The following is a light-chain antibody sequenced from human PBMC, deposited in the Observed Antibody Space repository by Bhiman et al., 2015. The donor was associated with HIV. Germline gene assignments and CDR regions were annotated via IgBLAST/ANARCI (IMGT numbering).Light chain of an antibody. J-gene: IGLJ1*01. CDR2: FDS. CDR3: QTWDNSRHPGYV. V-gene: IGLV3-21*04. CDR1: NFGTKS. Sequence: GPGKTATITCGGPNFGTKSVHWYQQRPGQAPVLVISFDSDRPSGIPERFSGSTSGNTATLTISRVGAGDEADYYCQTWDNSRHPGYVFGTGTTLTVL.